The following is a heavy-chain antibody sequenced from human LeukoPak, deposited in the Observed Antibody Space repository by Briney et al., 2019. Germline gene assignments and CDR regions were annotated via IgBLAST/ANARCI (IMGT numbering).Heavy chain of an antibody. J-gene: IGHJ4*01. V-gene: IGHV3-74*01. CDR1: GFTFSSYW. CDR2: INSDGSRT. D-gene: IGHD6-25*01. CDR3: ARSSAGRAAHY. Sequence: PGGSLRLSCAASGFTFSSYWMHWVRHPPGNGLGWVASINSDGSRTSYANSVKGRLTISRDNAKNTLYLQMNSLRAEDTAVYYCARSSAGRAAHYWGQGTLVTVSS.